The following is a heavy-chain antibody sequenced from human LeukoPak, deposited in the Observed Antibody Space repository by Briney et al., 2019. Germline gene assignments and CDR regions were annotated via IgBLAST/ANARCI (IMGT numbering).Heavy chain of an antibody. Sequence: PGGSLRLFCAASGFTVSSNYMSRVRQAPGKGLEWVSVIYSAGGTYYADSVRGRFTISRDNSKNTLYLQMNSLRAEDTAVYYCAREGSRFHAFDIWGQGTMVTVSS. CDR1: GFTVSSNY. J-gene: IGHJ3*02. D-gene: IGHD3-10*01. V-gene: IGHV3-53*01. CDR2: IYSAGGT. CDR3: AREGSRFHAFDI.